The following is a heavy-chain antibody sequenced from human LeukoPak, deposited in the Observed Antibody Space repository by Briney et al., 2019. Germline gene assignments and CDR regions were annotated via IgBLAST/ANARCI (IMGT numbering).Heavy chain of an antibody. J-gene: IGHJ6*03. CDR2: IIPIFGTA. CDR1: GGTFSSYA. Sequence: SVKVSCKASGGTFSSYAISWVRQAPGQGLEWMGGIIPIFGTANYAQKFQGRVTITADKSTSTAYMELSSLRSEDTAVYYCARERWGNTVLSYYYMDVWGKGTTVTVSS. CDR3: ARERWGNTVLSYYYMDV. V-gene: IGHV1-69*06. D-gene: IGHD3-16*01.